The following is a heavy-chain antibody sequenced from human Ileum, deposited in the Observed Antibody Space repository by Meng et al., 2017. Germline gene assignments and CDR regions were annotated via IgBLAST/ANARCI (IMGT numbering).Heavy chain of an antibody. V-gene: IGHV3-33*03. CDR1: GISFSTSG. Sequence: QVQVVGSGGGVVQPGRSLRLSCVASGISFSTSGMHWVRQAPGKGLEWVAMIASHGNNQYYADSVKGRFTISRDDSKNTVYLQMDSLRAEDTGVYYCGPESTGDDWGQGTLVTVSS. D-gene: IGHD2-2*01. CDR3: GPESTGDD. CDR2: IASHGNNQ. J-gene: IGHJ4*02.